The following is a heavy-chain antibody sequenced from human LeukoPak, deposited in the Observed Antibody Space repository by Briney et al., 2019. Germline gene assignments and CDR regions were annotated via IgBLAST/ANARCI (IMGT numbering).Heavy chain of an antibody. CDR2: INPSGGST. Sequence: ASVKVSCKASGYTFTSYYMHWVRQAPGQGLEWMGIINPSGGSTSYAQKFQGRVTMTRDMSTSTVYMELSSLRSEDTAVYYCARDGPHSYGFSWFDPWGQGTLVTASS. D-gene: IGHD5-18*01. CDR1: GYTFTSYY. CDR3: ARDGPHSYGFSWFDP. J-gene: IGHJ5*02. V-gene: IGHV1-46*01.